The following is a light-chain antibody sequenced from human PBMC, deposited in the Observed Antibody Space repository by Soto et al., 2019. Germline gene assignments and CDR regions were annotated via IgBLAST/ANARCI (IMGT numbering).Light chain of an antibody. Sequence: QSALTQPASVSGSPGQSITISCTGTSSDVGGYNYVSWYQQHPGKAPKLMIYDVSNRPSGVSNRFSGAKSGNTASLTISGLHAEDEAYYYCSSYTISSTLVVFGGGTKLTVL. CDR2: DVS. V-gene: IGLV2-14*01. CDR1: SSDVGGYNY. CDR3: SSYTISSTLVV. J-gene: IGLJ2*01.